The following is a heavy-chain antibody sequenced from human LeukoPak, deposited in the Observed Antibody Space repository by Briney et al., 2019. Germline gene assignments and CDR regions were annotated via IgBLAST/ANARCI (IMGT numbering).Heavy chain of an antibody. CDR1: GFTFSNYW. CDR3: AKDWGGY. D-gene: IGHD3-16*01. Sequence: GGSLRLSCAASGFTFSNYWMSWVRQAPGKGLEWVAVIKQDGGEKYYVDSVKGRFTISRDNAKSLLYLQMNSLRAEDTAVYYCAKDWGGYWGQGTLVTVSS. J-gene: IGHJ4*02. V-gene: IGHV3-7*03. CDR2: IKQDGGEK.